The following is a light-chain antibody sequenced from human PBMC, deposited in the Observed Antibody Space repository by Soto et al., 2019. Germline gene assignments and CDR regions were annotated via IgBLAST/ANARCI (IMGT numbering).Light chain of an antibody. V-gene: IGLV4-60*02. Sequence: QAVVTQSSSASASLGSSVKLTCTLSSGHSSYIIAWHHQQPGKAPRYLMKLEGSGSYNKGSGVPDRFSGSSSGADRYLTISNLRFEDEANYYCETWDSNTRVFGGGTKLTVL. J-gene: IGLJ2*01. CDR1: SGHSSYI. CDR3: ETWDSNTRV. CDR2: LEGSGSY.